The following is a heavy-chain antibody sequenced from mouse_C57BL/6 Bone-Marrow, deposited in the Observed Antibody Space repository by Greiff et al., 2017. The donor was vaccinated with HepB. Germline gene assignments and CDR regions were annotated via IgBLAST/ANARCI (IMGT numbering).Heavy chain of an antibody. CDR2: YPGSGNTY. CDR3: RGYYRGYFDV. D-gene: IGHD1-1*01. Sequence: VQLQQSGPELVKPGASVKMSCKASGYTFTDYYMHWVKQKPGKGLEWIGEIYPGSGNTYYNEKFKGKATLTADTSSSTAYMQLSSLTSEDSAVYFCARGYYRGYFDVWGTGTTVTVSS. V-gene: IGHV1-83*01. CDR1: YTFTDYYM. J-gene: IGHJ1*03.